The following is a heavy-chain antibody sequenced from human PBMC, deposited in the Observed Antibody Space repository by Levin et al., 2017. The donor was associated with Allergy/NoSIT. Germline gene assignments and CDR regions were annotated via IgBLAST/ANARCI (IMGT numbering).Heavy chain of an antibody. CDR2: IDPSDSYT. CDR3: ARQEGVVPAALGLYGMDV. Sequence: KVSCKGSGYSFTSYWISWVRQMPGKGLEWMGRIDPSDSYTNYSPSFQGHVTISADKSISTAYLQWSSLKASDTAMYYCARQEGVVPAALGLYGMDVWGQGTTVTVSS. J-gene: IGHJ6*02. D-gene: IGHD2-2*01. V-gene: IGHV5-10-1*01. CDR1: GYSFTSYW.